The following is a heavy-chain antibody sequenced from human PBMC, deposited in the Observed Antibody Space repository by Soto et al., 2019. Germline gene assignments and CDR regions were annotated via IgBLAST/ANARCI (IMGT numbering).Heavy chain of an antibody. J-gene: IGHJ4*02. Sequence: PLRPMRHSCTASGFTISSYSMNWVRQTPGKGLEWVSYISSSSSTIYYADSVKGRFTISRDNAKNSLYLQMNSLRAEDTAVYYCARGIPRVSQRLAHYWGQGTLVTAPQ. CDR2: ISSSSSTI. CDR1: GFTISSYS. D-gene: IGHD2-2*01. CDR3: ARGIPRVSQRLAHY. V-gene: IGHV3-48*01.